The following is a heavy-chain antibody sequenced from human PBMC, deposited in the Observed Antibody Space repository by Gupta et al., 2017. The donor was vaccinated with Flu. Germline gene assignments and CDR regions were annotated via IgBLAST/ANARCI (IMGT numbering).Heavy chain of an antibody. CDR3: ARGSQKWELTTWFDY. Sequence: QVQLVESGGGVVQPGRSLRLSCAASGFTFSSYGMPGVRQAPGKGLEWVAVIWYDGSNKYYADSVKGRFTISRDNSKNTLYLQMNSLRAEDTAVYYCARGSQKWELTTWFDYWGQGTLVTVSS. CDR2: IWYDGSNK. V-gene: IGHV3-33*01. J-gene: IGHJ4*02. CDR1: GFTFSSYG. D-gene: IGHD1-26*01.